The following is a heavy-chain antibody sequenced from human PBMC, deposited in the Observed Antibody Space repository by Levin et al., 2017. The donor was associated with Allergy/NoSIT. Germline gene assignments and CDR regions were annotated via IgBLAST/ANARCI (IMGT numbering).Heavy chain of an antibody. J-gene: IGHJ4*02. CDR3: ARDLSGFSWFTT. CDR2: IAWTGSK. V-gene: IGHV4-31*03. CDR1: GASITTANY. Sequence: SETLSLTCSVSGASITTANYWTWIRQFPGKGLEWIGSIAWTGSKYFNPSLKSRLSLSRDTSQNQFSLRLASLTAADTAVYYCARDLSGFSWFTTWGRGTPVNVSS. D-gene: IGHD3-3*01.